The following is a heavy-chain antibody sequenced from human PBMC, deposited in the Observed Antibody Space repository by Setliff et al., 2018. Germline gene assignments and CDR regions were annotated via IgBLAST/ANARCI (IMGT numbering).Heavy chain of an antibody. Sequence: RPGGSLRLSCAASGFAFDDYGMSWVRQAPGKGLEWVSGINWNGGSTSYADSVKGRFTISRDNAKNTLYLQMNSLRAEDTAVYYCARGRSSPFDPWGQGTLVTVSS. CDR2: INWNGGST. CDR1: GFAFDDYG. D-gene: IGHD6-13*01. CDR3: ARGRSSPFDP. J-gene: IGHJ5*02. V-gene: IGHV3-20*04.